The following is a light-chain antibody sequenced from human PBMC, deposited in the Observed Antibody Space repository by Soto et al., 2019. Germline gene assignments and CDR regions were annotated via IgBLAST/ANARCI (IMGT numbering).Light chain of an antibody. Sequence: DIQLTQSPSFLSASVGDRVTITCRASQGISSYLVWYQQKPGKAPKLLIYAASTLQSGVPSRFSGSGSGTEFTLTISSLQPEDFATYYCQHLDSYSTFGQGTRLEIK. J-gene: IGKJ5*01. CDR2: AAS. V-gene: IGKV1-9*01. CDR1: QGISSY. CDR3: QHLDSYST.